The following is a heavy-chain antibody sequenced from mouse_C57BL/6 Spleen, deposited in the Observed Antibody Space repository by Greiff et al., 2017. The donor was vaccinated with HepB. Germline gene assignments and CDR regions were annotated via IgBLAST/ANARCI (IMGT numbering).Heavy chain of an antibody. CDR2: INPSNGGT. CDR1: GYTFTSYW. Sequence: QVQLQQPGTELVKPGASVKLSCKASGYTFTSYWLHWVKQRPGQGLEWIGNINPSNGGTNYNEKFKSKATLTVDKSSSTAYMQLSSLTSEDSAVYYCARSLITTVVANFDYWGQGTTLTVSS. V-gene: IGHV1-53*01. J-gene: IGHJ2*01. D-gene: IGHD1-1*01. CDR3: ARSLITTVVANFDY.